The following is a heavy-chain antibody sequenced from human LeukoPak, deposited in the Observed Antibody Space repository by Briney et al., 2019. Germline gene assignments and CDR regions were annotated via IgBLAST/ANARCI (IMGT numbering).Heavy chain of an antibody. J-gene: IGHJ4*02. D-gene: IGHD5-12*01. CDR1: GFTFTSSA. CDR2: IVVGSGNT. CDR3: AAGGGQLGAWLPFDY. V-gene: IGHV1-58*01. Sequence: SVKVSCKASGFTFTSSAVQWVRQARGQRLEWIGWIVVGSGNTNYAQKFQERVTITRDMSTSTAYMELSSLRSEDTAVYYCAAGGGQLGAWLPFDYWGQGTLVTVSS.